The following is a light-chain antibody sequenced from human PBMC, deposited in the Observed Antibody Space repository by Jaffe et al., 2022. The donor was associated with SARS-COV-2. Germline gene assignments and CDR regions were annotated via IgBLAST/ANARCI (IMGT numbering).Light chain of an antibody. CDR1: SSDIGAYQR. Sequence: QSALTQPPSVSGSPGQSVTISCSGTSSDIGAYQRVSWYQQPPGTVPKLIIYEVTSRPSGVPDRFSASKSGNWAFLTISGLQPEDEADYYCSSHTTSLTVVFGGGTRLTVL. CDR2: EVT. V-gene: IGLV2-18*02. J-gene: IGLJ2*01. CDR3: SSHTTSLTVV.